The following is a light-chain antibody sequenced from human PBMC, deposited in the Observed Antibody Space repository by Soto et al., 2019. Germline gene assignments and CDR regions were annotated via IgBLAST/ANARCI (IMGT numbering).Light chain of an antibody. V-gene: IGKV1-5*01. CDR3: QQYNSFPPYT. CDR2: GAS. CDR1: QDISNW. J-gene: IGKJ3*01. Sequence: IQMTQSPSTLYASLGDRVTITCRASQDISNWMAWYQQKPGKAPILLIYGASTLQSGVPSRFSGSGSGTEFNLTITSLQPGDFATYYCQQYNSFPPYTFGPGTKVEI.